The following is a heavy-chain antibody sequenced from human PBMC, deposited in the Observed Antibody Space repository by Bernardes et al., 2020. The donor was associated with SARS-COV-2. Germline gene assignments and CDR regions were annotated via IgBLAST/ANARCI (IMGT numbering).Heavy chain of an antibody. J-gene: IGHJ4*02. Sequence: ASVKVSCKASGYTFTSYYMHWVRLAPGQGLEWMGVINPSGGSTSYAQKFQGRVTMTRDTSTSTVYMELSSLRSEDTAVYYCARDHDSSGYWVAVSDYWGQGTLVTVSS. D-gene: IGHD3-22*01. CDR2: INPSGGST. CDR1: GYTFTSYY. V-gene: IGHV1-46*03. CDR3: ARDHDSSGYWVAVSDY.